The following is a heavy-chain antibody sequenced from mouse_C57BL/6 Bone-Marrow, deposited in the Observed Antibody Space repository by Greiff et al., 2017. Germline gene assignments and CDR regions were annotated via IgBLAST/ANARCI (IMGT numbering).Heavy chain of an antibody. CDR1: GYTFTDHT. CDR3: AATMVTTYYAMNY. D-gene: IGHD2-2*01. Sequence: QVHVKQSDAELVKPGASVKISCKVSGYTFTDHTIHWMKQRPEQGLEWIGYIYPRDGSPKYNEKFKGKATLTADKSSSTAYMHLTSLTSEDTAVFLRAATMVTTYYAMNYWGQGTSVTVSS. J-gene: IGHJ4*01. V-gene: IGHV1-78*01. CDR2: IYPRDGSP.